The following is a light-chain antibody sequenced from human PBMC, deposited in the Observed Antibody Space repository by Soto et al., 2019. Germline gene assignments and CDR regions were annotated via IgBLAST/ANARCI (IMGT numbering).Light chain of an antibody. CDR3: LQYNTYST. J-gene: IGKJ3*01. CDR2: KAS. CDR1: QSISDW. V-gene: IGKV1-5*03. Sequence: DLQMTQSPSTLSASVGDRVTITCRASQSISDWLAWYQQKPGKAPKLLIYKASSLESGVPSRFSGSGSGTEFTLTISSLQPDDFATYYCLQYNTYSTFGPGTKVDIK.